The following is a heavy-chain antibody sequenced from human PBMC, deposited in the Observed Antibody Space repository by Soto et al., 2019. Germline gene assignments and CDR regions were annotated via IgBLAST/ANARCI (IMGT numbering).Heavy chain of an antibody. D-gene: IGHD2-15*01. CDR3: ARHLTYCSAWSCYSDFPSYGMDV. Sequence: PSETLSLTCTVSGGSISSSSYYWGWIRQPPGKGLEWIGSIYYSGSTYYNPSLKSRVTISVDTSKNQFSLKLSSVTAADTAVYYCARHLTYCSAWSCYSDFPSYGMDVWGQGTTVTVSS. CDR1: GGSISSSSYY. V-gene: IGHV4-39*01. CDR2: IYYSGST. J-gene: IGHJ6*02.